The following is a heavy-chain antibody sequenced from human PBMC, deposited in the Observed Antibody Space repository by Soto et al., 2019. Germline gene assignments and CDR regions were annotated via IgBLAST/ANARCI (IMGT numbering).Heavy chain of an antibody. V-gene: IGHV1-3*04. CDR2: INTGNGNT. D-gene: IGHD2-2*01. Sequence: ASVKVSCKASGYTFTNYAMHWMRQAPGQRLEWMGWINTGNGNTKYSQKFQGRVTITRDTSASTAYMELSSLRSEDTAVYYCARAGYCSSTSCREPYYYYGMDVWGQGTTVTVSS. J-gene: IGHJ6*02. CDR1: GYTFTNYA. CDR3: ARAGYCSSTSCREPYYYYGMDV.